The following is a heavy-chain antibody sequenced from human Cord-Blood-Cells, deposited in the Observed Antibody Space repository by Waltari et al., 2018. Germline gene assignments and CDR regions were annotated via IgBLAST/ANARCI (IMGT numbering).Heavy chain of an antibody. D-gene: IGHD1-26*01. CDR1: GYSFTSYW. J-gene: IGHJ3*02. CDR2: IYPGDSDT. CDR3: ARHGRGGSYYPDAFDI. Sequence: EVQLVQSGAEVKKPGESLKISCKGSGYSFTSYWIGWVRHMPRKGLEWMGIIYPGDSDTRYSPSFQGQVTISADKSISTAYLQWSSLKASDTAMYYCARHGRGGSYYPDAFDIWGQGTMVTVSS. V-gene: IGHV5-51*01.